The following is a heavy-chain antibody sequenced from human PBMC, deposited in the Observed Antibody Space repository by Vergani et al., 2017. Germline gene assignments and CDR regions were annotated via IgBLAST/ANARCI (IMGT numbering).Heavy chain of an antibody. J-gene: IGHJ6*03. V-gene: IGHV4-61*02. CDR3: ARGDYYYYYMDV. Sequence: QVQLQESGPGLVKPSQTLSLTCTVSGGSISSGSYYWSWIRQPAGKGLEWIGRIYTSGSTNYNPSLKSRVTMSVDTSKNQFSLKLSSVTAADTAVYYCARGDYYYYYMDVWGKGP. CDR1: GGSISSGSYY. CDR2: IYTSGST.